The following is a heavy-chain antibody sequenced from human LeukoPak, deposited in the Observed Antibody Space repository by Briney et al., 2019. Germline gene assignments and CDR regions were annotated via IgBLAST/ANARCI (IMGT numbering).Heavy chain of an antibody. Sequence: SGGPLRLSCAASGFTFSSYWMSWVRQAPGKGLELVANIRQDGSEIYYVDSVKGRFTISRDNAKNSLYLQMNSLRAEDTAVYYCARPGGYYYYYYLDVWCKGTTVTVSS. CDR1: GFTFSSYW. D-gene: IGHD2-15*01. V-gene: IGHV3-7*01. CDR2: IRQDGSEI. CDR3: ARPGGYYYYYYLDV. J-gene: IGHJ6*03.